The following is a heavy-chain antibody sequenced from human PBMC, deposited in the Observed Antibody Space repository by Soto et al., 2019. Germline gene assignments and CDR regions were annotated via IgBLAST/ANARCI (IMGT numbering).Heavy chain of an antibody. CDR3: ASRDYIDAFDI. J-gene: IGHJ3*02. V-gene: IGHV4-59*01. D-gene: IGHD4-4*01. CDR1: GVSISTYY. CDR2: VFYSGNT. Sequence: QVQLQESGPGLVKPSETLSLTCTVSGVSISTYYWTWIRQPPGKGLEWIGQVFYSGNTNYNPSLKSRVTISVDASRNQFSLRLSSVTAADTAMYYCASRDYIDAFDIWGQGTLVTVSS.